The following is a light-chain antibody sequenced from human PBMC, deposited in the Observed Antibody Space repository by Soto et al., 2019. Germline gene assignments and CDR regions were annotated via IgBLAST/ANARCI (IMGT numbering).Light chain of an antibody. CDR2: DAS. CDR1: QGISHY. Sequence: DIQMTQSPSSRSASVGDRVTITCRASQGISHYLAWYQQKPGKVPELLIYDASTLQSGVPSRFSGSGSGTDFTLTISGLQPEDVATYYCQKYSSAPRTFGQGTKVEIK. CDR3: QKYSSAPRT. V-gene: IGKV1-27*01. J-gene: IGKJ1*01.